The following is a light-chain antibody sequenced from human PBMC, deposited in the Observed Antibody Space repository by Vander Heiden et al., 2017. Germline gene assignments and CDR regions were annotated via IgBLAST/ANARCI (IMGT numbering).Light chain of an antibody. CDR3: QQSYSTPLT. CDR1: QSISSY. CDR2: AAS. V-gene: IGKV1-39*01. Sequence: RVTITCRASQSISSYLNWYQQKPGKAPKLLIYAASSLQSGVPSRFSGSGSGTDFTLTISSLQPEDFATYSCQQSYSTPLTFGGGTKVEIK. J-gene: IGKJ4*01.